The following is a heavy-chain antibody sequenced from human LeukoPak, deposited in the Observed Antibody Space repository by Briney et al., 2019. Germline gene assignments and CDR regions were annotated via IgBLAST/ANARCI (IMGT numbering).Heavy chain of an antibody. D-gene: IGHD7-27*01. Sequence: SETLSLTCTISGGSVSDYYWSWIRQSPGKGLEWIGYIYHTGSTSYSPSLKSRVTISADTSPSQFSLKLSSLTAADTAVYYCASRKLGNDYWGQGTLVTVSS. V-gene: IGHV4-59*02. CDR3: ASRKLGNDY. CDR1: GGSVSDYY. J-gene: IGHJ4*02. CDR2: IYHTGST.